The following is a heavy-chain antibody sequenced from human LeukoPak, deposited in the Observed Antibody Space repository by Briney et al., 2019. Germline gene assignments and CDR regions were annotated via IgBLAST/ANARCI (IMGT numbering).Heavy chain of an antibody. CDR2: IYYSGST. CDR3: ATSATLRPNFDY. Sequence: PSETLSLTCTVSGGSISNSTYYWGWIRQPPGKGLEWIGSIYYSGSTYYSPALKTRVTISVDTAKNQFSLKLSSVTAADAAVYFCATSATLRPNFDYWGQGTLVTVSS. V-gene: IGHV4-39*07. D-gene: IGHD2-15*01. J-gene: IGHJ4*02. CDR1: GGSISNSTYY.